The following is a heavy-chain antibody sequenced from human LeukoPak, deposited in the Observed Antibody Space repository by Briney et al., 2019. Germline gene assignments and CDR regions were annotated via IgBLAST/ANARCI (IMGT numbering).Heavy chain of an antibody. D-gene: IGHD1-26*01. Sequence: ASVKVSCKTSGYTFIGYFLHWVRQAPGQGLEWMGWINPNSGDTSYAQNFQGRVTMTSDTSITTAYMELTSLRSDDSAIYFCARLGATTYDYWGEGTLLTVSS. CDR1: GYTFIGYF. CDR3: ARLGATTYDY. J-gene: IGHJ4*02. CDR2: INPNSGDT. V-gene: IGHV1-2*02.